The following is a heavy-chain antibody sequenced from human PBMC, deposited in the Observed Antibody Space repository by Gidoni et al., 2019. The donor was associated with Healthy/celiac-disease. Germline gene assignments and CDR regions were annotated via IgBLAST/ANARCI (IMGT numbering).Heavy chain of an antibody. CDR1: GFTFSSYA. D-gene: IGHD2-15*01. J-gene: IGHJ4*02. V-gene: IGHV3-23*01. Sequence: EVQLLESGGGLVQPGGSLRLSSTASGFTFSSYAMSWVRQAPGKGLEWVSAISCSGGSTYYADSGKGRFTISRDNSKNTLYLQMNSLRAEDTAVYYCAKEEDLGLVDYWGQGTLVTVSS. CDR2: ISCSGGST. CDR3: AKEEDLGLVDY.